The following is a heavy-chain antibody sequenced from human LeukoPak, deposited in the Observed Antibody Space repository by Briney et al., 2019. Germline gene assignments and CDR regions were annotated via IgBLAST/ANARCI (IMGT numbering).Heavy chain of an antibody. Sequence: PSETLSLTCTVSGGSISSSSYYWGWIRQPPGKGLEWIGSIYYSGSTYYNPSLKSRVTISVDTSKNQFSLKLSSVTAADTAVYHCARGGPMGDYYYYYMDVWGKGTTVTISS. V-gene: IGHV4-39*07. CDR1: GGSISSSSYY. D-gene: IGHD1-26*01. CDR3: ARGGPMGDYYYYYMDV. CDR2: IYYSGST. J-gene: IGHJ6*03.